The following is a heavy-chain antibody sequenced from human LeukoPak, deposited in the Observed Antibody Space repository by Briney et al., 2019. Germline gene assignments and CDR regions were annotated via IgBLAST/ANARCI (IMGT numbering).Heavy chain of an antibody. CDR2: ISCFNGET. D-gene: IGHD3-10*02. Sequence: GASVKVSCKASGYTLTSYDINWVRQATGQGLEWMGWISCFNGETRSTQNLQGRLTMTTDTSTATVYMELRSLTPDDTAVYYCARVPSSRAKMFAADYWGQGTLVTVSS. CDR1: GYTLTSYD. J-gene: IGHJ4*02. CDR3: ARVPSSRAKMFAADY. V-gene: IGHV1-18*01.